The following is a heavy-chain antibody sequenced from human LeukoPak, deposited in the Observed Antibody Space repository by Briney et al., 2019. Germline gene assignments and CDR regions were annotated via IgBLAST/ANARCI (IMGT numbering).Heavy chain of an antibody. CDR2: ISSSGSTI. J-gene: IGHJ6*02. V-gene: IGHV3-11*01. CDR3: ARAIVVVIDYYGMDV. CDR1: GFTFSDHY. Sequence: GGSLRLSCAASGFTFSDHYMSWIRQAPGKGLEWVSYISSSGSTIYYADSVKGRFTISRDNAKNSLYLQMNSLRAEDTAVYYCARAIVVVIDYYGMDVWGQGTTVTVSS. D-gene: IGHD3-22*01.